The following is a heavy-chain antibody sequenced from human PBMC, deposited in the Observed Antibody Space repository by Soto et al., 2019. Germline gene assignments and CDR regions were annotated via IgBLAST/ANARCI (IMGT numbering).Heavy chain of an antibody. Sequence: GGSLRLSCAASGFTFSSYWMHWVRQAPGKGLVWVSRINSDGSSTSYADSVKGRFTISRDNAKNTLYLQMNSLRAEDTAVYYCGSSGSSSFSHTMEVWGQGTTVTVSS. V-gene: IGHV3-74*01. CDR3: GSSGSSSFSHTMEV. J-gene: IGHJ6*02. CDR1: GFTFSSYW. D-gene: IGHD6-6*01. CDR2: INSDGSST.